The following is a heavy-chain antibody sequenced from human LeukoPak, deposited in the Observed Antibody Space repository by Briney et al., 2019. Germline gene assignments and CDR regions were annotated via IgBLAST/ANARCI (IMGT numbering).Heavy chain of an antibody. CDR2: IYYSGST. CDR1: GGSISSSSYY. CDR3: ARRDDYGDYFDY. V-gene: IGHV4-39*01. D-gene: IGHD4-17*01. Sequence: PSETLSLTCTVSGGSISSSSYYWGWIRQPPGKGLEWIGSIYYSGSTYYNPSLKSRVTISVDTSKNQFSLKLSSVTAADTAVYYCARRDDYGDYFDYWGQGTLVTVSS. J-gene: IGHJ4*02.